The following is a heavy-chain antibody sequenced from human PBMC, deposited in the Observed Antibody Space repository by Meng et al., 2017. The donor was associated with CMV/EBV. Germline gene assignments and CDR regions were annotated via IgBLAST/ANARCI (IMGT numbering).Heavy chain of an antibody. CDR2: INPSGGST. Sequence: ASVKVSCKASGYTFTSYYMHWVRQAPGQGLEWMGIINPSGGSTSYAQKFQGRVTMTRDTSTSTVYMELSSLRSEDTAVYYCARDPRLWVAGANPLYYFDYWGQGTLVTVSS. D-gene: IGHD6-19*01. CDR1: GYTFTSYY. CDR3: ARDPRLWVAGANPLYYFDY. V-gene: IGHV1-46*01. J-gene: IGHJ4*02.